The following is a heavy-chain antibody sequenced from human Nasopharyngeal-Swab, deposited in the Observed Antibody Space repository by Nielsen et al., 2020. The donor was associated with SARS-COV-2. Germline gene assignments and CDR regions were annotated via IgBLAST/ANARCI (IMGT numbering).Heavy chain of an antibody. J-gene: IGHJ6*02. V-gene: IGHV1-8*01. CDR2: MNPNSGNT. D-gene: IGHD3-3*01. CDR3: ARDSGITIFGVVNPYYYYGMDV. CDR1: GYTFTSYD. Sequence: ASVKVSCKASGYTFTSYDINWVRQATGQGLEWMGWMNPNSGNTGYAQKFQGRVTMTRNTSISTAYMELSRLRSDDTAVYYCARDSGITIFGVVNPYYYYGMDVWGQGTTVTVSS.